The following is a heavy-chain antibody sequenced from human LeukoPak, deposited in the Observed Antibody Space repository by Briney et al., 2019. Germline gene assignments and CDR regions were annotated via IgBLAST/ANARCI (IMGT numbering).Heavy chain of an antibody. D-gene: IGHD3-10*01. J-gene: IGHJ4*02. Sequence: GGSLRLSCAASGFTFSSYAMSWVRQAPGKGLEWVSAISGSGGSTYYADSVTGRFTISRDNSKNTLYLQMNSLRAEDTAVYYCAKFPGYYGSGSYSRAFDYWGQGTLVTVSS. CDR3: AKFPGYYGSGSYSRAFDY. CDR1: GFTFSSYA. CDR2: ISGSGGST. V-gene: IGHV3-23*01.